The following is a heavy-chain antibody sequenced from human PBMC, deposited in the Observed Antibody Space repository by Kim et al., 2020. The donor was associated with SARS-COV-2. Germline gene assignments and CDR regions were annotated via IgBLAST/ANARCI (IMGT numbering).Heavy chain of an antibody. J-gene: IGHJ6*02. Sequence: YNPSLKRRVTISEDTSKNQFSLKLSPVTAADTAVYYCAYDRSGYPSMDVWGQGTTVTVSS. D-gene: IGHD3-22*01. V-gene: IGHV4-34*01. CDR3: AYDRSGYPSMDV.